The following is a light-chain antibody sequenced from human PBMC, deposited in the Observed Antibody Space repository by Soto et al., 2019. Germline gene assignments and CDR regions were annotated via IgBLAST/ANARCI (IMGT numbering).Light chain of an antibody. J-gene: IGLJ1*01. V-gene: IGLV2-14*01. CDR2: DVT. CDR1: SSDFGGYNY. Sequence: QSALTQPASVSGSPGQSITISCTGTSSDFGGYNYVSWYRQHPVKAPKLMIYDVTNRPSGVSDRFSGSKSGNTASLTISGLQAEDEADYYCSSYTSSSTPYVFGTGTKVTVL. CDR3: SSYTSSSTPYV.